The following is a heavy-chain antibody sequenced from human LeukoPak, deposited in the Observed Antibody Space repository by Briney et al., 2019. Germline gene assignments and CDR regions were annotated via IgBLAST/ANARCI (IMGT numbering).Heavy chain of an antibody. CDR2: INQDGTEK. CDR3: ARPSFTQGSYFDY. J-gene: IGHJ4*02. V-gene: IGHV3-7*01. D-gene: IGHD2-15*01. Sequence: GESLRLSCAASGFSFSTYWMSWVRQAPGKGLEWVANINQDGTEKYYVDSVKGRFTISRDNAKNSLYLQMNSLSAEDTAVYYCARPSFTQGSYFDYWGQGTLVTVSS. CDR1: GFSFSTYW.